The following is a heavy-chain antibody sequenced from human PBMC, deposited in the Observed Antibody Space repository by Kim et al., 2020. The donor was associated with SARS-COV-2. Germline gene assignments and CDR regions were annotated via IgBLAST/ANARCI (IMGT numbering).Heavy chain of an antibody. CDR3: ATGEDRAKTGIL. V-gene: IGHV4-34*01. CDR1: GGSFSDQY. J-gene: IGHJ4*02. CDR2: IHPSGTN. D-gene: IGHD1-1*01. Sequence: SETLSLTCAVYGGSFSDQYWAWVRQPPGKGLEWIGEIHPSGTNSYNPSLVSRVTSSTDTTAKEFYLYLTSVTAADAAIYYCATGEDRAKTGILWGQGTLVTMSS.